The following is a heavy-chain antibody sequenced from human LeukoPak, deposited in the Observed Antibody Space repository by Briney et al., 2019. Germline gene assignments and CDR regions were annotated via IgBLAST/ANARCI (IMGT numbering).Heavy chain of an antibody. CDR3: AKVYFFDH. CDR2: IYSGGST. Sequence: GESLRLSCAASGFTVSSNYMSWVRQAPGKGLEWVSVIYSGGSTYYADSVRGRFTISRVNSQSTLYLHLRSLSPEDTAVYYCAKVYFFDHWGQGSLVTVSS. D-gene: IGHD3-9*01. V-gene: IGHV3-53*01. J-gene: IGHJ4*02. CDR1: GFTVSSNY.